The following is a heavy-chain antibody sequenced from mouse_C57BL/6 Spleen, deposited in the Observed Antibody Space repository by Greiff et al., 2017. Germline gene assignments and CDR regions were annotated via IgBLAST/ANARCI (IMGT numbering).Heavy chain of an antibody. D-gene: IGHD1-1*01. CDR3: AGATVVPYAMDY. CDR1: GYAFSSSW. CDR2: IYPGAGDT. Sequence: QVQLQQSGPELVKPGASVKISCKASGYAFSSSWMNWVKQRPGKGLEWIGRIYPGAGDTNYNGKFKGKATLTADKSSSTAYMQLSSLTSEDSAVYFCAGATVVPYAMDYWGQGTSVTVSS. V-gene: IGHV1-82*01. J-gene: IGHJ4*01.